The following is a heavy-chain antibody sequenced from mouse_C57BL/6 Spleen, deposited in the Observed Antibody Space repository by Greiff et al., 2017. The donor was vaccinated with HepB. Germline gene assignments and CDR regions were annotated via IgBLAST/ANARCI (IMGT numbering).Heavy chain of an antibody. J-gene: IGHJ2*01. CDR1: GYTFTSYW. CDR2: INPSNGGT. CDR3: ARWGLIYYYGSSPFDY. Sequence: QVQLQQPGTELVKPGASVKLSCKASGYTFTSYWTHWVKQRPGQGLEWIGNINPSNGGTNYNEKFKSKATLTVDKSSSTAYRQLSSLTSEDSAVYYCARWGLIYYYGSSPFDYWGQGTTLTVSS. V-gene: IGHV1-53*01. D-gene: IGHD1-1*01.